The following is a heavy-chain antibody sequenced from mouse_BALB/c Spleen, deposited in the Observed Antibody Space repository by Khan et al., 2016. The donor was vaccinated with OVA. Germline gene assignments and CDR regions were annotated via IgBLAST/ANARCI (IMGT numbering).Heavy chain of an antibody. J-gene: IGHJ4*01. D-gene: IGHD2-10*01. CDR1: GFSLTNYG. CDR3: ARQPYYHYYIMDY. Sequence: QVQLKQSGPGLVAPSQSLSITCTISGFSLTNYGVHWVRQPPGKGLEWLVVIWSDGSATYNSALKSSLSISKDNSKNQVFLKMNSLQTEDTAMYYCARQPYYHYYIMDYWGQGTSVTVSS. CDR2: IWSDGSA. V-gene: IGHV2-6-1*01.